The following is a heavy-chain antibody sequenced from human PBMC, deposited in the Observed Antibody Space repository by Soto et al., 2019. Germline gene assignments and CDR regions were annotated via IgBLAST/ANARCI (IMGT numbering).Heavy chain of an antibody. CDR3: ARDRIPTGMDV. J-gene: IGHJ6*02. Sequence: GSLRLSCAASGFTVSSNYMSWFRQAPGKGLEWVSVISSGGSTYYADSVKGRFTISRDNSKNTLYLQMNSLRAEDTAVYYCARDRIPTGMDVWGQGTTVTVSS. CDR2: ISSGGST. CDR1: GFTVSSNY. V-gene: IGHV3-66*01.